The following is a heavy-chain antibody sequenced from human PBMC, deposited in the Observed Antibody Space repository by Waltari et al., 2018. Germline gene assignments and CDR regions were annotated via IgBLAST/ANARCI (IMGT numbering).Heavy chain of an antibody. D-gene: IGHD1-26*01. Sequence: QVQLQESGPGLVKPSETLSLTCTVSGGSISSYYWRWIRQPAGKGLEWIGRIYSSGSTNNNPSLESRVTMSVDTSKNQFSLNLTSVTAADMAVYYCARGPLVMGGVGATWYYFDYWGQGTLVTVSS. CDR2: IYSSGST. CDR1: GGSISSYY. V-gene: IGHV4-4*07. CDR3: ARGPLVMGGVGATWYYFDY. J-gene: IGHJ4*02.